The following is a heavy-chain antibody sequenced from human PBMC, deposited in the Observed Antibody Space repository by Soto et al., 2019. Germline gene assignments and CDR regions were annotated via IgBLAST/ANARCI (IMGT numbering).Heavy chain of an antibody. CDR1: GFTFSSYW. J-gene: IGHJ5*02. V-gene: IGHV3-74*01. Sequence: HPGGSLSLSCAASGFTFSSYWMHWVRQAPGKGLVCVSHINSDGSSTTYADSVKGRFTISRDNARNTLYLQMNSLRADDTAVYFCVRDQDSRGYSVFNLWGQGAQVTVSS. CDR2: INSDGSST. CDR3: VRDQDSRGYSVFNL. D-gene: IGHD3-22*01.